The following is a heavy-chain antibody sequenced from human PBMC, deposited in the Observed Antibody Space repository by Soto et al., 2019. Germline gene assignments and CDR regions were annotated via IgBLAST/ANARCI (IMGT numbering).Heavy chain of an antibody. D-gene: IGHD2-15*01. CDR2: ISSTSIYI. CDR1: GFTFSDDS. Sequence: EVQLVESGGGLVKPGGSLRLSFAASGFTFSDDSMTWVRQAPGKGLEWVSSISSTSIYIFYADSVKGRFTISRDNAKNSLYLQMNSLRAEDTAVYYCARDANLVDSWGQGTLVIVSS. CDR3: ARDANLVDS. J-gene: IGHJ4*02. V-gene: IGHV3-21*01.